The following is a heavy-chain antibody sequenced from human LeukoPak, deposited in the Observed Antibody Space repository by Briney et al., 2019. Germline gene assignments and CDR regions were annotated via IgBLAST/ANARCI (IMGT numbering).Heavy chain of an antibody. J-gene: IGHJ4*02. CDR1: VYTFTGYN. D-gene: IGHD5-18*01. Sequence: AAVKVSCKASVYTFTGYNIHWLRQAPGQGLEWMGWINPNSGGTNYAHRFQGRVTMTRHASITTAYMEVSRLRSDDTAVYFCAAGRGYNYPLAPFDYWGQGTLVTVSS. CDR2: INPNSGGT. V-gene: IGHV1-2*02. CDR3: AAGRGYNYPLAPFDY.